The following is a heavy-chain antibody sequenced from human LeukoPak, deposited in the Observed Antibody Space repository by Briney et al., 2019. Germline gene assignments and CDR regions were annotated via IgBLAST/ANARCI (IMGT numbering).Heavy chain of an antibody. V-gene: IGHV3-23*01. J-gene: IGHJ4*02. Sequence: GGSLRLSCAASGFTFSDYAMSWVRQAPGKGLEWVSAIGGSGDNTYYADSVAGRFTVSRDNSKNTLYLQMNSLRADDTAVYFCAKDQVTSNWYYFDYWGQGTLVSVSS. CDR1: GFTFSDYA. D-gene: IGHD6-13*01. CDR2: IGGSGDNT. CDR3: AKDQVTSNWYYFDY.